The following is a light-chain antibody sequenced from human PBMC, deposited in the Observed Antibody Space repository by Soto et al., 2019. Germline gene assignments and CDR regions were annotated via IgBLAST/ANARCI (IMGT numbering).Light chain of an antibody. CDR2: GSS. Sequence: EILMTQSPATLYVSPGESATFSCRASQSVSSNLDWYQQKPGQAPRLLIYGSSISATGIPARFSGSGSGTEFTLTISSLQSAEFEVYYCQQYNDWVTFGPGTKVDIK. V-gene: IGKV3-15*01. CDR3: QQYNDWVT. J-gene: IGKJ3*01. CDR1: QSVSSN.